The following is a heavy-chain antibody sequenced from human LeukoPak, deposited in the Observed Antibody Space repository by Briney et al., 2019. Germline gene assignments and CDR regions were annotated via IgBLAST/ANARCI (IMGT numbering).Heavy chain of an antibody. CDR2: ISSSSSTI. Sequence: GGSLRLSCAASGFTFSSYSMNWVRQAPGKGLEWVSYISSSSSTIYYADSVKGRFTISRDNAKNTLYLQMNSLRAEDTAVYYCAKEEVYGSGSPLVDYWGRGTLVTVSS. J-gene: IGHJ4*02. D-gene: IGHD3-10*01. CDR3: AKEEVYGSGSPLVDY. CDR1: GFTFSSYS. V-gene: IGHV3-48*04.